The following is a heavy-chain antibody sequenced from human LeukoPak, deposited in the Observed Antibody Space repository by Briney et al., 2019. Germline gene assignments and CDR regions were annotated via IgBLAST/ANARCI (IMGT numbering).Heavy chain of an antibody. J-gene: IGHJ5*01. CDR2: ISGSGVKT. V-gene: IGHV3-23*01. CDR1: GLTFSSYA. Sequence: GGSLRPSCAASGLTFSSYAMSWVRQAPGKGLEWVSGISGSGVKTDYADSVKGRFTISRDNSNNIISLQMNNLTTEDTAAYYCAREKFDSWGQGTLVTVSP. CDR3: AREKFDS.